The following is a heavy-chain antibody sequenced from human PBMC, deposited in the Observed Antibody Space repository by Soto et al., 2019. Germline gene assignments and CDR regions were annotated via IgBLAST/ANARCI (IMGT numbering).Heavy chain of an antibody. Sequence: SETLSLTCTVSGVSISGYYWNWIRQSPGKGLEWIGYVHYTGSTNYNPSLKSRVTMSIDTSKNQFSLNLNSVTAADTAVYYCARDSYGSVWYFDPSGQGTLDTVSS. D-gene: IGHD6-13*01. CDR2: VHYTGST. CDR1: GVSISGYY. J-gene: IGHJ5*02. V-gene: IGHV4-59*01. CDR3: ARDSYGSVWYFDP.